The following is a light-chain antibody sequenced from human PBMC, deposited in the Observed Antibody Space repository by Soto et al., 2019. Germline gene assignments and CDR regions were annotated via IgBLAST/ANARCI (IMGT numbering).Light chain of an antibody. CDR1: SSDVGGYNY. Sequence: QSMLTQPASVSGSPGQSITISCTGTSSDVGGYNYVSWYQQHPGKAPKLMIYDVSNRPSGVSNRFSGSKSGNTASLTISGLQAEDEADYYCSSYTSSSTFGVFGTGTKVTVL. V-gene: IGLV2-14*01. J-gene: IGLJ1*01. CDR2: DVS. CDR3: SSYTSSSTFGV.